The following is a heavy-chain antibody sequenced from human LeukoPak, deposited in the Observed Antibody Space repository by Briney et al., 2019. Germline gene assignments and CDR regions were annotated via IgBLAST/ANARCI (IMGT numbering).Heavy chain of an antibody. J-gene: IGHJ4*02. CDR1: GGSFSGYY. D-gene: IGHD3-16*01. V-gene: IGHV4-34*01. CDR2: INHSGST. CDR3: ARRRLGEFFDY. Sequence: SETLSLTCAVYGGSFSGYYWSWIRQPPGKGLEWIGEINHSGSTNYNPSLKSRVSISVNTSKNQFSLKLSSVTAADTAVYYCARRRLGEFFDYWGQGTLVTVSS.